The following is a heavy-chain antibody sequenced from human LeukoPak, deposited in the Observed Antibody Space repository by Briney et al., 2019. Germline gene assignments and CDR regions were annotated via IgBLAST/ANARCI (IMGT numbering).Heavy chain of an antibody. J-gene: IGHJ6*03. D-gene: IGHD3-3*01. V-gene: IGHV3-20*04. Sequence: GGSLRLSCAASGFTFDDYGMSWVRQAPGKGLEWVPGINWNGGSTGYADSVKGRFTISRDNAKNSLYLQMNSLRAEDTALYYCARDTFGVVIGYMDVWGKGTTVTVSS. CDR1: GFTFDDYG. CDR2: INWNGGST. CDR3: ARDTFGVVIGYMDV.